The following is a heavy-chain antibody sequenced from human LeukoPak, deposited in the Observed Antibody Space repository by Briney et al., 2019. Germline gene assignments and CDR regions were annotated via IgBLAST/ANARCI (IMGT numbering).Heavy chain of an antibody. CDR3: ARSYDFWSGYYTPFDY. CDR1: GFTFSSYW. J-gene: IGHJ4*02. D-gene: IGHD3-3*01. CDR2: IKQDGSEK. V-gene: IGHV3-7*01. Sequence: PGGSLRLSCAASGFTFSSYWMSWVRQAPGKGLEWVANIKQDGSEKYYVDSVKGRFTISRDNAKNSLYLQMNSLRAEDTAVYYCARSYDFWSGYYTPFDYWGQGTLVTVSS.